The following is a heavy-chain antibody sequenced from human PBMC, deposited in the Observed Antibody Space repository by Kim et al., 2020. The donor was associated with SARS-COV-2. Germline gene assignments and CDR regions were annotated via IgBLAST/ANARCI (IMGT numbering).Heavy chain of an antibody. V-gene: IGHV3-7*01. Sequence: GGSLRLSCTVSGFNFRSYYMAWVRQAPGKGLEWVADIRHGGGTTKYLDSVEGRFTISRDDAKNSLYLEMNSLRVEDTAVYYCVRDGFSTNGSLDCWGQGTLVSVSS. CDR2: IRHGGGTT. CDR1: GFNFRSYY. J-gene: IGHJ4*02. CDR3: VRDGFSTNGSLDC. D-gene: IGHD2-8*01.